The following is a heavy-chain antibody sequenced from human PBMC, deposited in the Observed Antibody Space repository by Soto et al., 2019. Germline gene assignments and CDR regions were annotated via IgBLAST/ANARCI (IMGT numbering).Heavy chain of an antibody. CDR2: ISAYNGNT. Sequence: ASVKVSCKASGYTCTSYGISWVRQAPGQGLEGMGWISAYNGNTNYAQKLQGRVTMTTDTSTSTAYMELRSLRSDDTAVYYCARSGAGYSSSWQYCYYGMDVWGQGTTVTVSS. V-gene: IGHV1-18*01. D-gene: IGHD6-13*01. J-gene: IGHJ6*02. CDR3: ARSGAGYSSSWQYCYYGMDV. CDR1: GYTCTSYG.